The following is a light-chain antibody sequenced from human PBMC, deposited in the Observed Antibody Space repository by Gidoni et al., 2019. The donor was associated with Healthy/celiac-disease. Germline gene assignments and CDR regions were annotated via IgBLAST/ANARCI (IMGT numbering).Light chain of an antibody. CDR1: QSVSSY. CDR2: AAS. J-gene: IGKJ1*01. V-gene: IGKV3-11*01. Sequence: EIVLTQSPATLSLSPGERATLSCRASQSVSSYLAWYQQQPGQAPRLLIYAASNRATGIPARFSGSGSGTDFTLTISSLEPEDVAGYYCQQRSNWPRTFGQGTKVEIK. CDR3: QQRSNWPRT.